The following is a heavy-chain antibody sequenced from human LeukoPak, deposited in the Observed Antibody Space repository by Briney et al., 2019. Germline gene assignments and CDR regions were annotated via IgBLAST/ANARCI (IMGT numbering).Heavy chain of an antibody. CDR1: GFTFSSAW. CDR3: ARDTRSYDYDFWSGIEYFQH. Sequence: PGGSLRLSCAASGFTFSSAWMNWVRQAPGKGLEWVSSISSSSSYIYYADSVKGRFTISRDNAKNSLYLQMNSLRAEDTAVYYCARDTRSYDYDFWSGIEYFQHWGQGTLVTVSS. CDR2: ISSSSSYI. V-gene: IGHV3-21*01. J-gene: IGHJ1*01. D-gene: IGHD3-3*01.